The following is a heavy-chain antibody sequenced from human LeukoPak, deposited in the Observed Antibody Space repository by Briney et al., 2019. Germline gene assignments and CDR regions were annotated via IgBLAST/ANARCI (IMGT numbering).Heavy chain of an antibody. D-gene: IGHD6-13*01. V-gene: IGHV4-39*07. CDR2: IYYSGST. CDR3: ARASGYSSSWRTNWFDP. Sequence: SETLSLTCTVSGGSISSSSYYWGWIRQPPGKGLEWIGSIYYSGSTYYNPSLKSRVSISVDTSKNQFSLKLSSVTAADTAVYYCARASGYSSSWRTNWFDPWGQGTLVTVSS. J-gene: IGHJ5*02. CDR1: GGSISSSSYY.